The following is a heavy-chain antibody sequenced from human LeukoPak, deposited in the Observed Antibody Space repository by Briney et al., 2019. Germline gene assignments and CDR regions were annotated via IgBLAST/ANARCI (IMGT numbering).Heavy chain of an antibody. V-gene: IGHV4-61*01. CDR1: GGSVSSGSYY. D-gene: IGHD3-22*01. Sequence: SETLSLTCTVSGGSVSSGSYYWSWIRQPPGKGLEWIGYIYYSGNTNYNPSLKSRVTISVDTSKNQFSLKLSSVTAADTAVYYCARAGSSGYLLDYWGQGTLVTVSS. J-gene: IGHJ4*02. CDR3: ARAGSSGYLLDY. CDR2: IYYSGNT.